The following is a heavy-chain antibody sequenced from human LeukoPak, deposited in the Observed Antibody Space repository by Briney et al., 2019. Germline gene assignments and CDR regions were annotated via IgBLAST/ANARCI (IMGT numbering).Heavy chain of an antibody. CDR1: GGTFSSYA. D-gene: IGHD3-9*01. J-gene: IGHJ4*02. V-gene: IGHV1-69*13. Sequence: GASVKVSCKASGGTFSSYAISWVQQAPGQGLEWMGGIIPIFGTANYAQKFQGRVTITADESTSTAYMELSSLRSEDTAVYYCARFGYYDILTGYYSEDYWGQGTLVTVSS. CDR2: IIPIFGTA. CDR3: ARFGYYDILTGYYSEDY.